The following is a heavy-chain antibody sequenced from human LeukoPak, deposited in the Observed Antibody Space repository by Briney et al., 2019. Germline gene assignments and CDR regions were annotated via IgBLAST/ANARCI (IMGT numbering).Heavy chain of an antibody. Sequence: PSETQSLTCAVYGGSFSGYYWSWIRQPPGKGLEWIGEINHSGSTNYNPSLKSRVTISVDTSKNQFSLKLSSVTAADTAVYYCARGEDGYNGDWGQGTLVTVSS. D-gene: IGHD5-24*01. CDR2: INHSGST. V-gene: IGHV4-34*01. J-gene: IGHJ4*02. CDR3: ARGEDGYNGD. CDR1: GGSFSGYY.